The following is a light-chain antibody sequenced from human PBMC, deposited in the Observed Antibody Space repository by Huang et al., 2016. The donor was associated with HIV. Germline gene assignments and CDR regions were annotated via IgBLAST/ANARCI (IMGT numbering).Light chain of an antibody. Sequence: DIQMTQSPSSLSASVGDRVTITCRASQGISNSLAWYQQKPGKAPKLLLFAASRLESGVPSSFSGNGSGTDYTLTIRTLQPEDFATYYCQQYYSTPTFGQGTKVAVK. V-gene: IGKV1-NL1*01. J-gene: IGKJ1*01. CDR1: QGISNS. CDR3: QQYYSTPT. CDR2: AAS.